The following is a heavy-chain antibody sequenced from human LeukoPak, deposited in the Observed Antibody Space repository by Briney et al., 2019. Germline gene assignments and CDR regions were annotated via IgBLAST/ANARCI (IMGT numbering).Heavy chain of an antibody. Sequence: ASVKVSCKASGYTFTGYYMHWVRQAPGQGLEWMGMINPSSGSTSYAQKFQGRVTMTRGTSTSTVYMEPSSLRSEDTALYYCARESDTGKDFDHWGQGTLVTVSS. CDR3: ARESDTGKDFDH. J-gene: IGHJ4*02. CDR1: GYTFTGYY. CDR2: INPSSGST. D-gene: IGHD1-1*01. V-gene: IGHV1-46*01.